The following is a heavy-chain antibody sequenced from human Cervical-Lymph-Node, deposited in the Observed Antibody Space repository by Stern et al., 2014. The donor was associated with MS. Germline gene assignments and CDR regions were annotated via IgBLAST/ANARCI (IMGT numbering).Heavy chain of an antibody. V-gene: IGHV1-46*01. CDR2: INPSGDST. J-gene: IGHJ4*02. CDR3: ARLRGYNVLTGYLDY. CDR1: GYTFTNYY. D-gene: IGHD3-9*01. Sequence: VQLVQSGAEVKKPGASVKISCKASGYTFTNYYMHWVRQAPGQGLEWMGIINPSGDSTSYAQKFEGRVTMTRDTSTSTVNMELSILTSGDTAVYYCARLRGYNVLTGYLDYWGQGTLVTVSS.